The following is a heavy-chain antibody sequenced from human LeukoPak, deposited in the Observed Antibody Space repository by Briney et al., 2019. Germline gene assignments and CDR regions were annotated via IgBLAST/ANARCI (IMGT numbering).Heavy chain of an antibody. J-gene: IGHJ4*02. CDR2: IIPIFGTA. CDR1: GGTFSSYA. CDR3: AREGYCSGGSCHRTFDY. V-gene: IGHV1-69*01. D-gene: IGHD2-15*01. Sequence: SVKVSCKASGGTFSSYAISWVRQAPGQGLEWMGGIIPIFGTANYAQKFQGRVTITADESTSTAYMELSSLRSEDTAVYYCAREGYCSGGSCHRTFDYWGRGTLVTVSS.